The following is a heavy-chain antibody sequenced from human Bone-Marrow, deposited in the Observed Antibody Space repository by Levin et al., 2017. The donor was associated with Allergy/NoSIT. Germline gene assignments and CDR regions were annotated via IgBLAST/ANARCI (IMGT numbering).Heavy chain of an antibody. D-gene: IGHD2-15*01. J-gene: IGHJ6*02. CDR2: INPNSGGT. CDR1: GYTFTGYY. V-gene: IGHV1-2*02. CDR3: ARDRCSGGSCYFAYYYGMDV. Sequence: GESLKISCKASGYTFTGYYMHWVRQAPGQGLEWMGWINPNSGGTNYAQKFQGRVTMTRDTSISTAYMELSRLRSDDTAVYYCARDRCSGGSCYFAYYYGMDVWGQGTTVTVSS.